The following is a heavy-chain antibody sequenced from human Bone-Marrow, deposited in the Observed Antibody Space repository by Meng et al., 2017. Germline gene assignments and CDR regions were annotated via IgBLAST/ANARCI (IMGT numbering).Heavy chain of an antibody. CDR2: IYESGST. CDR1: GGSISSGGYS. V-gene: IGHV4-30-2*01. Sequence: QLQLQESGSGLVKPSQTLSLTCAVSGGSISSGGYSWSWIRQPPGKGLEWIGYIYESGSTCYSPSLKSRVTISVDRSKNQFSLRLSSVTAADTAVYYCARGAMTTVSDWFDPWGQGTLVTVSS. CDR3: ARGAMTTVSDWFDP. D-gene: IGHD4-17*01. J-gene: IGHJ5*02.